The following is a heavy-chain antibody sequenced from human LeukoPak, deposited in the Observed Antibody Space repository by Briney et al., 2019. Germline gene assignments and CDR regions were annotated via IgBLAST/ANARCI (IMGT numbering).Heavy chain of an antibody. CDR1: GGSISSGDYY. J-gene: IGHJ3*02. Sequence: SQTLSLTCTVSGGSISSGDYYWSWIRQPPGKGLEWIGYIYYSGSTYYNPSLKSRVTISVDTSKNQFSLKLSSVTAADTAVYYCASRSYYYDSSGYHAFDIWGQGTMVTVSS. V-gene: IGHV4-30-4*08. D-gene: IGHD3-22*01. CDR3: ASRSYYYDSSGYHAFDI. CDR2: IYYSGST.